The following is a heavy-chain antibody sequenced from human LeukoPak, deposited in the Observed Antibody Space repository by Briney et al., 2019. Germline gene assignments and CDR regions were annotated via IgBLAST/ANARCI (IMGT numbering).Heavy chain of an antibody. D-gene: IGHD4-11*01. J-gene: IGHJ4*02. CDR1: GYTFTSYD. Sequence: ASVKVSCKASGYTFTSYDINWVRQATGQGLEWMGWMNPNSGNTGYAQKFQGRVTMTRNNSISTAYMELSSLRSEDTAVYYCARGRSSMDYSIYYFDWWGQGTVVTVSS. CDR2: MNPNSGNT. CDR3: ARGRSSMDYSIYYFDW. V-gene: IGHV1-8*01.